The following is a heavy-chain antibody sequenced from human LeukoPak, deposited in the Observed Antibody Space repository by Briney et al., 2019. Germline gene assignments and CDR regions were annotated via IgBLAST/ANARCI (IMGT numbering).Heavy chain of an antibody. CDR3: ARDVGPMVRGVTDYYHGMDV. J-gene: IGHJ6*02. CDR2: IIPIFGTA. CDR1: GGTFSSYA. V-gene: IGHV1-69*13. D-gene: IGHD3-10*01. Sequence: RASVKVSCKASGGTFSSYAISWVRQAPGQGLEWMGGIIPIFGTANYAQKFQGRVTITADESTSTAYMELSSLRSEDTAVYYCARDVGPMVRGVTDYYHGMDVWGQGTTVTVSS.